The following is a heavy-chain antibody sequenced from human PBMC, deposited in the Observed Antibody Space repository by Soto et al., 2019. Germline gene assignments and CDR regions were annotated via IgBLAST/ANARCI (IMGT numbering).Heavy chain of an antibody. J-gene: IGHJ4*02. CDR3: AKASYYYDSSGSDY. Sequence: EVQLVESGGGLVKPGGSLRLSCAATGFTFSSYSMNWVRQAPGKGLEWVSAISGSGGSTYYADSVKGRFTISRDNSKNTLSLQMNSLRAEDTAVYYCAKASYYYDSSGSDYWGQGTLVTVSS. D-gene: IGHD3-22*01. CDR1: GFTFSSYS. V-gene: IGHV3-23*04. CDR2: ISGSGGST.